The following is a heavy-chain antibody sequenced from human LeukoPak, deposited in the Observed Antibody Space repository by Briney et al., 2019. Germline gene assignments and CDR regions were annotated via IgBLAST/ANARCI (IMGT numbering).Heavy chain of an antibody. J-gene: IGHJ3*02. Sequence: NPSKTLSLTCTVSGGSISSGGYYWSWIRQHPGKGLEWIGYIYYSGSTNYNPSLKSRVTISVDTSKNQFSLKLSSVTAADTAVYYCARGYPRGIRFDAFDIWGQGTMVTVSS. V-gene: IGHV4-61*08. CDR3: ARGYPRGIRFDAFDI. D-gene: IGHD2-2*01. CDR2: IYYSGST. CDR1: GGSISSGGYY.